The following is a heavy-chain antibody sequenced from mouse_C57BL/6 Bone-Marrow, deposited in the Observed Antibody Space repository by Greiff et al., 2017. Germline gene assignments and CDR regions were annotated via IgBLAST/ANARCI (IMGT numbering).Heavy chain of an antibody. CDR3: AREGFITTVPYAY. CDR1: GYTFTSYW. D-gene: IGHD1-1*01. CDR2: IDPSDSYT. Sequence: VQLQQPGAELVMPGASVKLSCKASGYTFTSYWMHWVKQRPGQGLEWLGEIDPSDSYTNYNQKFKGKSTLTVDKSSSPAYMQLSSLTSEDSAVYYCAREGFITTVPYAYWCQGTLVTVSA. J-gene: IGHJ3*01. V-gene: IGHV1-69*01.